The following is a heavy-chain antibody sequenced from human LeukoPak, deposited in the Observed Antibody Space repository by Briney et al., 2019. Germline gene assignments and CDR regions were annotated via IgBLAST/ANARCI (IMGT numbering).Heavy chain of an antibody. CDR3: ARKTSNWYMDY. CDR1: GDSISSSIYF. D-gene: IGHD6-13*01. CDR2: IYYSGAT. V-gene: IGHV4-39*07. Sequence: SETLSLTRSVSGDSISSSIYFWGWIRQPPGKAVEWIGSIYYSGATYYSPSLKSRLTISVDTSKNQFSLKLSSVTAADTAFYYCARKTSNWYMDYWGQGTLVTVSS. J-gene: IGHJ4*02.